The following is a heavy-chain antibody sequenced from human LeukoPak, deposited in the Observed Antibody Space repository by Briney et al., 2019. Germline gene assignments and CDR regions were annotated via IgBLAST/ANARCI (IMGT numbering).Heavy chain of an antibody. V-gene: IGHV3-30*02. J-gene: IGHJ4*02. CDR2: IRYDGSNK. D-gene: IGHD6-19*01. CDR3: ATGYSSGWYGRLDY. CDR1: GVTCSSYG. Sequence: GGSLRLSCAASGVTCSSYGMHWVRQAPRKGLEWVAFIRYDGSNKYYADSVKARFTLSRDNSKNTMYLQMNTLRAEDTAVYYCATGYSSGWYGRLDYWGQGTLVTVSS.